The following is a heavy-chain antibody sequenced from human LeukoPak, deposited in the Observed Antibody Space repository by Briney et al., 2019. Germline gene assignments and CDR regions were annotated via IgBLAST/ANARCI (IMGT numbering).Heavy chain of an antibody. Sequence: ASVKVSCKASGYTFTGYYIHWVRQAPGQGFEWMGWINPDNGGTNYAQKFQGRATMTRDTSISTAYMELTRLKSDDTAVYHCARESPDIVVVVTAALRRSWFDPWGQGTLVTVSS. CDR2: INPDNGGT. V-gene: IGHV1-2*02. D-gene: IGHD2-15*01. CDR1: GYTFTGYY. J-gene: IGHJ5*02. CDR3: ARESPDIVVVVTAALRRSWFDP.